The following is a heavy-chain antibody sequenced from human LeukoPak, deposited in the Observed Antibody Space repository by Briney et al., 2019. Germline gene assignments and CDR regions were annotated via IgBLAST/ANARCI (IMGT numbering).Heavy chain of an antibody. J-gene: IGHJ4*02. CDR1: GGSISTYY. V-gene: IGHV4-59*01. D-gene: IGHD2-8*01. Sequence: PSETLSLTCTVSGGSISTYYWTWIRQPPGKGLEWIGYITYSGRTDYNPSLKSRVTISVDTSKNQFSLKLSSVTAADTAVYYCARDRCTNGVCYNDYWGQGTRVTVSS. CDR3: ARDRCTNGVCYNDY. CDR2: ITYSGRT.